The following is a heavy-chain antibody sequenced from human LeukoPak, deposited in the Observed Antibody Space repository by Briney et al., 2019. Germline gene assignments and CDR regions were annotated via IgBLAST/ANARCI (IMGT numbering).Heavy chain of an antibody. CDR1: GFTFSSYG. CDR2: IRYDGSNK. J-gene: IGHJ4*02. D-gene: IGHD5-18*01. Sequence: GGSLRLSCAASGFTFSSYGMHWVRQAPGKVLEWVAFIRYDGSNKYYADSVKGRFTISRDNSKNTLYLQMNSLRAEDTAVYYCAKPPDTATDYWDQGTLVTVSS. V-gene: IGHV3-30*02. CDR3: AKPPDTATDY.